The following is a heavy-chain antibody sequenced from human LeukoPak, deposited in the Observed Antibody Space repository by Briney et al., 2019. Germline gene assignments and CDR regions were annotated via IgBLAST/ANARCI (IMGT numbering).Heavy chain of an antibody. CDR3: AKAFGSGSYIIDH. CDR1: GSTFSSNG. V-gene: IGHV3-30*02. Sequence: GGSLRLSCATSGSTFSSNGVHWARQAPGKGLEWVAFMRSDGSHEEYAESVKGRFAISRDNSKNTVHLQMNSLRFEDTAVYYCAKAFGSGSYIIDHWGRGTLVTVSS. J-gene: IGHJ4*02. D-gene: IGHD3-10*01. CDR2: MRSDGSHE.